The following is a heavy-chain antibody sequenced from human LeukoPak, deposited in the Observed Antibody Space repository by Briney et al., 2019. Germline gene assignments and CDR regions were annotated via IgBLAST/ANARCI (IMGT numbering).Heavy chain of an antibody. CDR1: GGTFSSYA. CDR3: AREGSLDTAMVTFGYYFDY. D-gene: IGHD5-18*01. J-gene: IGHJ4*02. Sequence: SVKVSCKASGGTFSSYAISWVRQAPGQGLEWMGRIITILGIANYAQKFQGRVTITADKSTSTAYMELSSLRSEDTAVYYCAREGSLDTAMVTFGYYFDYWGQGTLVTVSS. V-gene: IGHV1-69*04. CDR2: IITILGIA.